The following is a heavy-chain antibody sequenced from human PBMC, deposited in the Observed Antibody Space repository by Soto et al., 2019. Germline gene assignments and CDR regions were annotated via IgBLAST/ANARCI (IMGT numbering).Heavy chain of an antibody. J-gene: IGHJ6*04. D-gene: IGHD3-10*01. CDR2: IYSGDRT. V-gene: IGHV3-66*01. CDR1: GFIVTDHY. CDR3: ARDLPFYGSGDPDV. Sequence: GGSLRLSCAASGFIVTDHYMNWVRQAPGRGLEWVSVIYSGDRTYYADSVKGRFIISRDKSKNTLYLQMNSLRAEDTAVYYCARDLPFYGSGDPDVWGKGTTVTVSS.